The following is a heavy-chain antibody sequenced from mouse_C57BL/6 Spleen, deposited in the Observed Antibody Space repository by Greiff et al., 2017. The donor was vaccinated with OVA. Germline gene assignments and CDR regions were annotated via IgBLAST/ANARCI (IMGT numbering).Heavy chain of an antibody. Sequence: QVQLQQPGTELVKPGASVKLSCKASGYTFTSYWMHWVKQRPGQGLEWIGNINPSNGGTNYNEKFKSKATLTVDKSSSTAYMQLRSLTSEDSAFYDCARKEPHNDGSSYAMDDWGQGTSVTVAT. CDR3: ARKEPHNDGSSYAMDD. D-gene: IGHD1-1*01. CDR2: INPSNGGT. V-gene: IGHV1-53*01. J-gene: IGHJ4*01. CDR1: GYTFTSYW.